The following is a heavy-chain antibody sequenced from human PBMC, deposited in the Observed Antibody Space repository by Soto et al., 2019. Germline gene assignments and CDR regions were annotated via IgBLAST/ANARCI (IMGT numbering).Heavy chain of an antibody. J-gene: IGHJ4*02. D-gene: IGHD6-19*01. CDR2: ISPYSGNT. Sequence: QILLVQSGAEVKKPGASVKVSCKASGYTFTNYDLGWVLQAPGQGLEWMGWISPYSGNTKYAQKFQGRLTMTTDTSTTTAYMELRSLRSDDTAVFYCVRFASSGWYTGGYWGQGTLVTVSS. CDR3: VRFASSGWYTGGY. V-gene: IGHV1-18*01. CDR1: GYTFTNYD.